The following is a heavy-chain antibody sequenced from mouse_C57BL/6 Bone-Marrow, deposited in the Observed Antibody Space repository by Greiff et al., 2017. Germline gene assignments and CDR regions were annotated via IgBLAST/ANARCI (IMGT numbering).Heavy chain of an antibody. CDR2: IDPSDSYT. Sequence: VQLQQSGAELVKPGASVKLSCKASGYTFTSYWMQWVKQRPGQGLEWIGEIDPSDSYTNYNQKFKGKATLTVDTSSSTAYMQLSSLTSDDSAVYYCARDYDYAMDYWGQGTSVTVSS. V-gene: IGHV1-50*01. D-gene: IGHD2-4*01. CDR3: ARDYDYAMDY. J-gene: IGHJ4*01. CDR1: GYTFTSYW.